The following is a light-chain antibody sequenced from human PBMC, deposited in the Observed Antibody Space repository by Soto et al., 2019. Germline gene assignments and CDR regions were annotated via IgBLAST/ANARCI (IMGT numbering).Light chain of an antibody. CDR3: CSYAGSYTLGV. J-gene: IGLJ1*01. V-gene: IGLV1-44*01. CDR1: GSNIGRRF. CDR2: SNN. Sequence: QSVLTQPPSASGTPGQTVTISCSGSGSNIGRRFVYWYQHLPGTAPKLLIYSNNQRPSGVPDRFSGSKSGNTASLTISGLQAEDEADYYCCSYAGSYTLGVFGTGTKVTVL.